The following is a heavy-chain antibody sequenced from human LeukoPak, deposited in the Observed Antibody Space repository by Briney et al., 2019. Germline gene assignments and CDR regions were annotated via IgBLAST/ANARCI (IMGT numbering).Heavy chain of an antibody. Sequence: SETLSLTCTVSGGSISSFYWTWIRQPPGKGLECIGYIYTGGITNYNPSLKSRVTISVDTSKNQFSLKLSSVTAADTAVYYCARTCSSSSCYMVHWGQGTLVTVSS. D-gene: IGHD2-2*02. CDR1: GGSISSFY. V-gene: IGHV4-4*09. CDR2: IYTGGIT. CDR3: ARTCSSSSCYMVH. J-gene: IGHJ4*02.